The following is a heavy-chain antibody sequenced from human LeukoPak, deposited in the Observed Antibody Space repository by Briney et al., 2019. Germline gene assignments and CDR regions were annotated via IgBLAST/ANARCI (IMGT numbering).Heavy chain of an antibody. V-gene: IGHV1-69*04. CDR3: ARDLPYSVRWSILDY. Sequence: SVKVSCKASGGTFSSYTISWVRQAPGQGLEWMGRIIPILGIANYAQKFQGRVTITADKSTSTAYMELSSLRSEDTAVYYCARDLPYSVRWSILDYRGQGTLVTVSS. CDR1: GGTFSSYT. J-gene: IGHJ4*02. D-gene: IGHD2-21*01. CDR2: IIPILGIA.